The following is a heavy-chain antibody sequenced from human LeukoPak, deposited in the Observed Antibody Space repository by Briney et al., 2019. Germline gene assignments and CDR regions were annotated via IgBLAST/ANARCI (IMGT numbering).Heavy chain of an antibody. D-gene: IGHD3-10*01. CDR1: GYTFTSYG. V-gene: IGHV1-18*01. Sequence: ASVKVSCKASGYTFTSYGISWVRQAPGQGLEWMGWISAYNGNTNYAQKLRGRVTMTTDTSTSTAYMELRSLRSDDTAVYYCARGFIAVATPGEDYWGQGTLVTVSS. CDR2: ISAYNGNT. CDR3: ARGFIAVATPGEDY. J-gene: IGHJ4*02.